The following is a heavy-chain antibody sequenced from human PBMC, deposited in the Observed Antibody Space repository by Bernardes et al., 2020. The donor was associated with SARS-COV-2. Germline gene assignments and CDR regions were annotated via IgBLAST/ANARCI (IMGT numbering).Heavy chain of an antibody. CDR2: MDYNGDT. D-gene: IGHD3-10*01. Sequence: SETLSLTCAVSGASIRGYYWTWIRRPPGRGLEWIGEMDYNGDTNYNPTLKSRVAISADTSQNQFSLTLSSVTAADTAVYFCARLDYYLSGTYYNARHYWGQGTLVTVSS. CDR1: GASIRGYY. V-gene: IGHV4-34*01. CDR3: ARLDYYLSGTYYNARHY. J-gene: IGHJ4*02.